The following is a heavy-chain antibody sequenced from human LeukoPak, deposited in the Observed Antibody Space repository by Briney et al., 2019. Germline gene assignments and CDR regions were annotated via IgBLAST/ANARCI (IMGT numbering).Heavy chain of an antibody. CDR1: GGTFSSYT. J-gene: IGHJ5*02. CDR3: AREGGSIYIAAAGYNWFDP. Sequence: SVKVSCKASGGTFSSYTISWVRQAPGQGLEWMGRIIPILGIANYAQKFQGRVTITADKSTSTAYMELSSLRSGDTAVYYCAREGGSIYIAAAGYNWFDPWGQGTLVTVSS. V-gene: IGHV1-69*04. CDR2: IIPILGIA. D-gene: IGHD6-13*01.